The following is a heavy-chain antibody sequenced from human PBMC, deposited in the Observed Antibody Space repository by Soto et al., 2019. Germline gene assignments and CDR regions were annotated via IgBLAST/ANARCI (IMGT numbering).Heavy chain of an antibody. D-gene: IGHD6-19*01. CDR1: GYAFTSYG. CDR2: ISAYNGNT. J-gene: IGHJ4*02. CDR3: PRDLRGQWLVTFDY. Sequence: DSVKVSFKASGYAFTSYGISWVRQAPGQGLEWMGWISAYNGNTNYAQKLQGRVTMTTDTSTSTAYMELRSLRSDDTAVYYCPRDLRGQWLVTFDYWGQGTPVTFSS. V-gene: IGHV1-18*01.